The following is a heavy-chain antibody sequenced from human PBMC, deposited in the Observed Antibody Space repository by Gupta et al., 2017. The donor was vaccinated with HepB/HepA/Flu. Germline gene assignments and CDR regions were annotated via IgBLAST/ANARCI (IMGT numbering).Heavy chain of an antibody. D-gene: IGHD2-15*01. J-gene: IGHJ4*02. CDR1: GFTFTPYA. Sequence: EVQLLESGGGLVQPGGSLRLSCAASGFTFTPYAMSWVRQAPGKGLEWVSVISGSGSNTNYADSVKGRFTISRDNSKNMVYLQMNSLRDEDTAVYYCAKWKSGSSDYWGQGTLVTVSS. CDR3: AKWKSGSSDY. CDR2: ISGSGSNT. V-gene: IGHV3-23*01.